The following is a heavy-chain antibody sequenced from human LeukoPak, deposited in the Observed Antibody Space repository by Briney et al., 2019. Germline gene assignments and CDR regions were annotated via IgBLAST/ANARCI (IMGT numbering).Heavy chain of an antibody. V-gene: IGHV4-34*01. D-gene: IGHD3-22*01. J-gene: IGHJ4*02. Sequence: PSETLSLTCAVYGGSFSGYYWSWLRQPPGKGLEWIGEINHSGSTNYNPSLKSRVTIAVDTSKNQFSLKLSSVTAADTAVYYCARGSYDISGYYRGFDYWGQGTLVTVSS. CDR1: GGSFSGYY. CDR3: ARGSYDISGYYRGFDY. CDR2: INHSGST.